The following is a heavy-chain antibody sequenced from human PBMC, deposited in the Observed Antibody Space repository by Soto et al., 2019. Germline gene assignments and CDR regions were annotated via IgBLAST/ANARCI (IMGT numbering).Heavy chain of an antibody. V-gene: IGHV3-23*01. CDR3: ARYSLLAGSLDYFDY. Sequence: PGGSLRLSCAASGFAFSSYAMSWVRQAPGKGLEWVSAIRGSGGSTYYADSVKGRFTISRDNSKNTLYLQMNSLRAEDTAVYYCARYSLLAGSLDYFDYWGQGPLVTVSS. CDR2: IRGSGGST. J-gene: IGHJ4*02. CDR1: GFAFSSYA. D-gene: IGHD2-15*01.